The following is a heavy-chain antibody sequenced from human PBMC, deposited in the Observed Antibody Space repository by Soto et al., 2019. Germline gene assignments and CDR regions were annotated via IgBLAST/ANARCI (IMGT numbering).Heavy chain of an antibody. V-gene: IGHV3-33*01. D-gene: IGHD3-3*01. CDR2: IWYDGSNK. Sequence: PGGSLRLSCAASGFTFSSYGMHWVRQAPGKGLEWVAVIWYDGSNKYYADSVKGRFTISRDNSKNTLYLQMNSLRAEDTAVYYCARTPNYDFSAIDYWGQGTLVTVSS. CDR3: ARTPNYDFSAIDY. CDR1: GFTFSSYG. J-gene: IGHJ4*02.